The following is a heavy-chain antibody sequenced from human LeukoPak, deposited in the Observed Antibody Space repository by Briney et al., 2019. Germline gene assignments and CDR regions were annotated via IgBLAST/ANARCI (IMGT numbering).Heavy chain of an antibody. V-gene: IGHV3-9*01. CDR3: ARDIYGSGSYYNPLYYYGMDV. Sequence: GGSLRLSCAASGFTFDDYAMHWVRQAPGKGLEWVSGISWNSGSIGYADSVKGRFTISRDNAKNSLYLQMDSLRAEDTAVYYCARDIYGSGSYYNPLYYYGMDVWGQGTTVTVSS. D-gene: IGHD3-10*01. J-gene: IGHJ6*02. CDR1: GFTFDDYA. CDR2: ISWNSGSI.